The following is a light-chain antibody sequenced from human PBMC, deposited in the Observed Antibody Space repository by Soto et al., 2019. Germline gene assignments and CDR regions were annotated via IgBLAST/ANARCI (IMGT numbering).Light chain of an antibody. J-gene: IGLJ1*01. CDR2: SNN. V-gene: IGLV1-44*01. CDR1: NSNIGSNP. CDR3: AAWDDSLSGFDV. Sequence: QSVLTQPPSGSGTPGQRVTISCSGSNSNIGSNPVNWYQQFPGAAPKLLIYSNNQRPSGVPDRFSGSKSGTSASLAISGLQSEDEADYYCAAWDDSLSGFDVFGTGTKLTVL.